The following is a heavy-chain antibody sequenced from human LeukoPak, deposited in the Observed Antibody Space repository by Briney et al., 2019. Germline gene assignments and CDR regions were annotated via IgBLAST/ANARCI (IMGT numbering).Heavy chain of an antibody. CDR2: IIPILGIA. Sequence: SVKVSCKASVGTFSSYAISWVRQAPGHGLEWMGRIIPILGIANYAQKFQGRDTITADKSTSTAYMELSSLRSDDTAVYYCARGLGVVTAQSEQPKPRYFDLWGRGTQVTVSS. CDR3: ARGLGVVTAQSEQPKPRYFDL. D-gene: IGHD2-21*02. CDR1: VGTFSSYA. J-gene: IGHJ2*01. V-gene: IGHV1-69*04.